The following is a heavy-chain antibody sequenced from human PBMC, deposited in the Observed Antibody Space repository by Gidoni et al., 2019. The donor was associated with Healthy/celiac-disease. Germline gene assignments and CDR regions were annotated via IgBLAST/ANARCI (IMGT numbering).Heavy chain of an antibody. CDR3: TRINEGYCSGGSCSLGVY. D-gene: IGHD2-15*01. J-gene: IGHJ4*02. V-gene: IGHV3-73*01. Sequence: EVQLVESGGGLVQPGGSLKLSCAASGFTFSGSAMHWVRQASGKGLEWVGRIRSKANSYATAYAASVKGRFTISRDDSKNTAYLQMNSLKTEDTAVYYCTRINEGYCSGGSCSLGVYWGQGTLVTVSS. CDR1: GFTFSGSA. CDR2: IRSKANSYAT.